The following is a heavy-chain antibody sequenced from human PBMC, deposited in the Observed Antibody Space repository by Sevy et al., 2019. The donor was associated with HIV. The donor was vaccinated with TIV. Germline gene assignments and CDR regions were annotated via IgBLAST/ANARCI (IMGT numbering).Heavy chain of an antibody. CDR3: ARDQENYYDFWSGYYELGY. CDR1: GFTFSSYS. D-gene: IGHD3-3*01. Sequence: GGSLRLSCAASGFTFSSYSMHWVRQAPGKGLEWVAVISYDGSNKYSADSVKGRFTISRDNSKNTLYLQMNSLRAEDTAVYYCARDQENYYDFWSGYYELGYWGQGTLVTVSS. V-gene: IGHV3-30-3*01. CDR2: ISYDGSNK. J-gene: IGHJ4*02.